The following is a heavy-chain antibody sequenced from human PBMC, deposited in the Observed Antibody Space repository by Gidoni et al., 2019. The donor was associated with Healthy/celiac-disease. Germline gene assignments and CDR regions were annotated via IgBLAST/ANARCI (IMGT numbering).Heavy chain of an antibody. CDR3: TTDWSFYCSGDSCYSAPPWFDY. Sequence: SNAWMSWVRQAPGKGLEWVGRIKSKTDGGTTDYAAPVKGRFTISRDDSKNTLYLQMNSLKTEDTAVYYCTTDWSFYCSGDSCYSAPPWFDYWGQGTLVTVSS. V-gene: IGHV3-15*01. CDR1: SNAW. D-gene: IGHD2-15*01. J-gene: IGHJ4*02. CDR2: IKSKTDGGTT.